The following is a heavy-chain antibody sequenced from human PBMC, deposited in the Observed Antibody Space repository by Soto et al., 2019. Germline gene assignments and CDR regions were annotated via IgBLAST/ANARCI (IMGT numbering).Heavy chain of an antibody. CDR1: GGSISSYY. J-gene: IGHJ6*02. V-gene: IGHV4-59*01. CDR2: IYYGGST. Sequence: QVQLQESGPGLVKPSETLSLTCTVSGGSISSYYWSWIRQPPGKGLEWIGYIYYGGSTNYNPSLKSRVTISVDTSKNQFSLKLSSVTAADTAVYYCARVSAAAGMGVIYYGMDVWGQGTTVTVSS. D-gene: IGHD6-13*01. CDR3: ARVSAAAGMGVIYYGMDV.